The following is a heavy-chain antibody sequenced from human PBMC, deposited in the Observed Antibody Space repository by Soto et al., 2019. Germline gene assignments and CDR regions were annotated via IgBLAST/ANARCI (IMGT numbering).Heavy chain of an antibody. J-gene: IGHJ4*02. CDR1: GFTFTRYS. CDR2: ISSTTNYI. Sequence: GGSMRLSCAASGFTFTRYSMNWVRQAPGKGLEWVSSISSTTNYIYYGDSMKGRFTISRDNAKNSLYLEMNSLRAEDTAVYYCARESEDLTSNFDYWGQGTLVTVSS. CDR3: ARESEDLTSNFDY. V-gene: IGHV3-21*06.